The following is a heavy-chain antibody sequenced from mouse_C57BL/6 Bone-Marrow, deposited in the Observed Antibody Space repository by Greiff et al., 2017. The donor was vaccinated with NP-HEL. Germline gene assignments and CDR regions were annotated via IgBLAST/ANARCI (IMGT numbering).Heavy chain of an antibody. Sequence: QVQLQQPGAELVKPGASVKMSCKASGYTFTSYWITWVKQRPGQGLEWIGDIYPGSGSTNYNEKFKSKATLTVDTSSSTAYMQLSSLTSEDSAVYYCARVLYYYGSAPWFAYWGQGTLVTVSA. J-gene: IGHJ3*01. CDR3: ARVLYYYGSAPWFAY. V-gene: IGHV1-55*01. CDR1: GYTFTSYW. CDR2: IYPGSGST. D-gene: IGHD1-1*01.